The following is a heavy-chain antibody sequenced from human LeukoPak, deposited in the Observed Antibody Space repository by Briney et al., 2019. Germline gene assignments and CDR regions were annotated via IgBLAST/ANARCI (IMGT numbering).Heavy chain of an antibody. CDR1: GFTFSSYW. V-gene: IGHV3-7*03. CDR3: ARDHPEIKCSNSSCYYWFDP. Sequence: PGGSLRLSCPASGFTFSSYWMSWVRQAPGKGLEWVANIKQDGSEKYYVDSVKGRFTISRDNANNSLYMQMNSLGAEDTGVYYCARDHPEIKCSNSSCYYWFDPWGQGTLVIVSA. J-gene: IGHJ5*02. D-gene: IGHD2-2*01. CDR2: IKQDGSEK.